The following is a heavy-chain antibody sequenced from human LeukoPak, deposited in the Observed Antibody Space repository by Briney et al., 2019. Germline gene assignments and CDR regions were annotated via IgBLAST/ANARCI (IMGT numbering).Heavy chain of an antibody. V-gene: IGHV4-34*01. J-gene: IGHJ3*02. CDR1: GGSFSGYY. CDR2: INHSGST. D-gene: IGHD5-18*01. CDR3: ARGKVGGYSYGWAFDI. Sequence: SETLSLTCAVYGGSFSGYYWSWIRQPPGKGLEWIGEINHSGSTNYNPSLKSRVTISVDTSKNQFSLKLSSVTAADTAVHYCARGKVGGYSYGWAFDIWGQGTMVTVSS.